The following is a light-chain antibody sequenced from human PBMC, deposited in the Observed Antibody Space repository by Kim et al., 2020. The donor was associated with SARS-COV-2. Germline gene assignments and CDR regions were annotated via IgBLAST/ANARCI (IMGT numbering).Light chain of an antibody. V-gene: IGKV1-5*03. CDR1: QNVNTW. CDR3: QQYSAYPWT. J-gene: IGKJ1*01. Sequence: ASLGDRITIPCRASQNVNTWLALYQQKPGKGPKVLIDKASALKNGVPSRFSGGGSGTEFTLTINSLQPDDFATYYCQQYSAYPWTFGQGTKVDIK. CDR2: KAS.